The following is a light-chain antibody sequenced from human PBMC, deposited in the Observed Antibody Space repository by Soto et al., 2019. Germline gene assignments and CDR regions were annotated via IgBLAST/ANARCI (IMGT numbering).Light chain of an antibody. CDR2: LNSDGSH. CDR3: QTWGTDIGV. CDR1: SGHSSYA. V-gene: IGLV4-69*01. Sequence: QSVLTQSPSASASLGASVKLTCTLSSGHSSYAIAWHQQQPEKGPRFLMRLNSDGSHNKGDGIADRFSGSSSGAERYLIISSLQSEDEADYYCQTWGTDIGVFGGGTKLTVL. J-gene: IGLJ3*02.